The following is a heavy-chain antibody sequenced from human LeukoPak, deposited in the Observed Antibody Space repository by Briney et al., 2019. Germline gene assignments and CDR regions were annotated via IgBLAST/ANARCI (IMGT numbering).Heavy chain of an antibody. V-gene: IGHV3-30*18. CDR1: GFSFNSYG. CDR2: ISYAGSNK. D-gene: IGHD2-15*01. Sequence: PGTSLRLSCAAFGFSFNSYGMHWVRQAPGKGLEWVAGISYAGSNKYYADSVKGRFTVSKDNSNNTLYLQLNSLRPEDTAVYYCAKDGWVYDVRPRGYSDLWGHGTLVTVSS. CDR3: AKDGWVYDVRPRGYSDL. J-gene: IGHJ2*01.